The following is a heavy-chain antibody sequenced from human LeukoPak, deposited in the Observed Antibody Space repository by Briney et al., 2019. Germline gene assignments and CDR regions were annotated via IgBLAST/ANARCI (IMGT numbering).Heavy chain of an antibody. D-gene: IGHD3-16*02. J-gene: IGHJ4*02. Sequence: SETLSLTCAFYGGSFSGYYWSWIRQPPGKGLEWIGEINHSGSTNYNPSLKSRVTISVDTSKNQFSLKLSSVTAADTAVYYCARGNYDYVWGSYRSPHYFDYWGQGTLVTVSS. CDR2: INHSGST. CDR3: ARGNYDYVWGSYRSPHYFDY. CDR1: GGSFSGYY. V-gene: IGHV4-34*01.